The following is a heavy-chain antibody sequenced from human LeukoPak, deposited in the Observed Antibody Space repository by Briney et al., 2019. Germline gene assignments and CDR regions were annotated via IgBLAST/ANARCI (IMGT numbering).Heavy chain of an antibody. J-gene: IGHJ4*02. D-gene: IGHD3-9*01. CDR2: ISGSGGST. V-gene: IGHV3-23*01. Sequence: GGSLRLSCAASGFTFSSYAMSWVRQAPGKGLEWVSAISGSGGSTYYADSVKGRFTTSRDNSKNRLYLQMNSLRAEDTAVYYCAKDLYYDILTGPLDYWGQGTLVTVSS. CDR3: AKDLYYDILTGPLDY. CDR1: GFTFSSYA.